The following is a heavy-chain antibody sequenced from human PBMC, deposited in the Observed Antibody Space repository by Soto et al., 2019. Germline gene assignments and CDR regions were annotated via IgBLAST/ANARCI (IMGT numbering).Heavy chain of an antibody. Sequence: ASVKVSCKASGFTFMTSAVQWVRQARGQPLEWIGWIVVRSGNTNYAQKFQERVTITRDMSTSTAYMELSSLRSEDTAVYYCAAELKVAPFDYWGQGTLVTVSS. J-gene: IGHJ4*02. CDR2: IVVRSGNT. CDR1: GFTFMTSA. D-gene: IGHD2-15*01. V-gene: IGHV1-58*01. CDR3: AAELKVAPFDY.